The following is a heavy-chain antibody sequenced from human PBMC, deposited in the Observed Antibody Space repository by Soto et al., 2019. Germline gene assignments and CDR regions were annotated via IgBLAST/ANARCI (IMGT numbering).Heavy chain of an antibody. J-gene: IGHJ6*03. Sequence: GASVKVSCKVSGYTLTELSMHWVRQAPGKGLEWMGGFDPEDGDTIYAQKLQGRVTMTTDTSTSTAYMELRSLRSDDTAVYYCARGFKPETSPKETRITIFGVPPGNYYYMDVWGKGTTVTVSS. CDR1: GYTLTELS. D-gene: IGHD3-3*01. CDR2: FDPEDGDT. CDR3: ARGFKPETSPKETRITIFGVPPGNYYYMDV. V-gene: IGHV1-24*01.